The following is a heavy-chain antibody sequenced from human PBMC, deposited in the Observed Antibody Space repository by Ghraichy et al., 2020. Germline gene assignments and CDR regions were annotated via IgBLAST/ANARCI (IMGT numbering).Heavy chain of an antibody. CDR3: ARDREGYPYLHYFDS. D-gene: IGHD5-24*01. V-gene: IGHV4-30-4*01. CDR1: GDSIITDDYY. J-gene: IGHJ4*02. CDR2: IYHSGST. Sequence: SETLSLTCIVSGDSIITDDYYWSWLRQPPGKGLEWMGYIYHSGSTYYNPALRSRLIISVDTSKNHFSLKLSSVTAADTAVYFCARDREGYPYLHYFDSWGQGTLVTVSS.